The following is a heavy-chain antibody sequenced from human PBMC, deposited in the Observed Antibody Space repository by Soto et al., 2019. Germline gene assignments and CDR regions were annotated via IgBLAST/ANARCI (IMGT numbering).Heavy chain of an antibody. D-gene: IGHD6-19*01. CDR2: IYWNDDN. Sequence: QITLKESGPTLVKPTQTLTLTCTFSGFSLTSNAVGVGWLRQPPGKALEWLALIYWNDDNHYSPSLKSRLTFTTDASQTQVVLIVPNMDPVDTATYHCGHGSGGLLDFWGPGTLVTVSS. CDR3: GHGSGGLLDF. CDR1: GFSLTSNAVG. J-gene: IGHJ1*01. V-gene: IGHV2-5*01.